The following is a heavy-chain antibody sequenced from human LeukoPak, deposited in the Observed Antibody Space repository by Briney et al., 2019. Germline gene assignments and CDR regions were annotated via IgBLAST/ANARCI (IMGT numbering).Heavy chain of an antibody. D-gene: IGHD3-3*01. J-gene: IGHJ4*02. CDR1: GGSISSGGYY. V-gene: IGHV4-31*03. CDR3: ARARTYDFWSGYHYYFDY. CDR2: SSGST. Sequence: PSETLSLTCTVSGGSISSGGYYWSWIRQHPGKGLEWIGYSSGSTYYNPSLKSRATISVDTSKNQFSLKLSSVTAADTAVYYCARARTYDFWSGYHYYFDYWGQGTLVTVSS.